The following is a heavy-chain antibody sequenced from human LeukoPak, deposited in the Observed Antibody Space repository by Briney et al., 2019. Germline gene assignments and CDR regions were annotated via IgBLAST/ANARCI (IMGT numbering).Heavy chain of an antibody. CDR2: ISYDGSNK. CDR1: GFTFSSYA. V-gene: IGHV3-30-3*01. J-gene: IGHJ6*02. CDR3: ARDQLLRYFDWLFYYYYGMDV. Sequence: GGSLRLSCAASGFTFSSYAMHWVRQAPGKGLEWVAVISYDGSNKYYADSVKGRFTISRDNSKNTLYLQMNSLRAGDTAVYYCARDQLLRYFDWLFYYYYGMDVWGQGTTVTVSS. D-gene: IGHD3-9*01.